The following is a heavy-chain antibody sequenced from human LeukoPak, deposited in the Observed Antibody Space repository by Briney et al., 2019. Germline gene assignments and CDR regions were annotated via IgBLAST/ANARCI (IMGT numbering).Heavy chain of an antibody. J-gene: IGHJ4*02. D-gene: IGHD1-26*01. V-gene: IGHV1-2*02. Sequence: ASVKVSCKASGYTFTGHYMYWVRQAPGQGLECMGWINPNSGDTNYAQNFQSRVTMTRDTSITTAYMELSRLKFDDTAVYYCARDRSMEVGPSTDYFDFWGQGTLVTVSS. CDR1: GYTFTGHY. CDR2: INPNSGDT. CDR3: ARDRSMEVGPSTDYFDF.